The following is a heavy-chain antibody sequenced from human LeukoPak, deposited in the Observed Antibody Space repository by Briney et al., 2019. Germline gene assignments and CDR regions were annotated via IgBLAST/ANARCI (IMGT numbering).Heavy chain of an antibody. D-gene: IGHD3-3*01. V-gene: IGHV1-69*05. CDR3: ERSPPRGISSFQFDP. CDR2: IIPIFGTA. J-gene: IGHJ5*02. CDR1: GGTYSSYA. Sequence: ASVKLSCKASGGTYSSYAISWVRQAPGQGLEWMGRIIPIFGTANYAQKFQGRVTITTDESTSTAYMELSSLRSEDTAVYYCERSPPRGISSFQFDPWGQGTLVTVSS.